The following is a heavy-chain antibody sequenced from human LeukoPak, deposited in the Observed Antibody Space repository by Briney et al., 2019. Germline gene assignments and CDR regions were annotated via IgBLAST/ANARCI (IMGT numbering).Heavy chain of an antibody. Sequence: SVKVSCKASGGTFSSYAISWVRQAPGQGLEWMGRIIPILGIANYAQKFQGRVTITADKSTSTAYMELSSLRSEDTAVYYCARDQGPNWNYADVWGQGTTVTVS. J-gene: IGHJ6*02. CDR2: IIPILGIA. V-gene: IGHV1-69*04. CDR1: GGTFSSYA. D-gene: IGHD1-7*01. CDR3: ARDQGPNWNYADV.